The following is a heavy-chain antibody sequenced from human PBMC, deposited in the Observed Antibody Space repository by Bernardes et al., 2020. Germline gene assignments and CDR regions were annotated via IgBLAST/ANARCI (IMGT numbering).Heavy chain of an antibody. Sequence: GSLRLSCAASGFTFSSYAMSWVRQAPGKGLEWVSAISGSGGSTYYADSVKGRFTISRDNSKNTLYLQMNSLRAEDTAVYYCAKDYDFWSGYYPFFDYWGQGTLVTVSS. V-gene: IGHV3-23*01. CDR2: ISGSGGST. CDR1: GFTFSSYA. J-gene: IGHJ4*02. D-gene: IGHD3-3*01. CDR3: AKDYDFWSGYYPFFDY.